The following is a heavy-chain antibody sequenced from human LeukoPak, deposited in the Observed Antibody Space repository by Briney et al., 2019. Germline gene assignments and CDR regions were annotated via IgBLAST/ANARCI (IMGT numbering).Heavy chain of an antibody. Sequence: GGSLRLSCAASGFTFSSFGMSWVRQAPGKGLEWVSAMSGSGDSTYYADSVKGRFTISRDNSKNTLYLQINSLRAEDTAIYYCAKSFPYYYGSGSYYINPFDSWGQGTLVTVSS. D-gene: IGHD3-10*01. CDR2: MSGSGDST. J-gene: IGHJ4*02. V-gene: IGHV3-23*01. CDR3: AKSFPYYYGSGSYYINPFDS. CDR1: GFTFSSFG.